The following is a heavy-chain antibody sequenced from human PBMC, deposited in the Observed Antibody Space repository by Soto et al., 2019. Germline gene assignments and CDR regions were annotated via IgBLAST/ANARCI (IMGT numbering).Heavy chain of an antibody. Sequence: PGGSLRLSCAASGFTFSSYGMHWVRQAPGKGLEWVAVIWYDGSNKYYADSVKGRFTISRDNSKNTLYLQMNSLRAEDTAVYYCARTRTVRYFDYWGPGTLVTVSS. CDR2: IWYDGSNK. V-gene: IGHV3-33*01. J-gene: IGHJ4*02. CDR1: GFTFSSYG. D-gene: IGHD4-17*01. CDR3: ARTRTVRYFDY.